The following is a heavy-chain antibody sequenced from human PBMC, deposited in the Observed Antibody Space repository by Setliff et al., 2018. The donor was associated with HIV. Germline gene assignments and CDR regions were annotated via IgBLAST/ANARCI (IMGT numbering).Heavy chain of an antibody. CDR3: ARDGSSGGVYSWADY. CDR1: GYTFTKSN. Sequence: ASVKVSCKASGYTFTKSNIHWVRQAPGQGLEWMGAIIPSGGSTGYAEKFQARVTMTRDTSTSTVYMELSGLREEDTAVYYCARDGSSGGVYSWADYWGQGTLVTVSS. D-gene: IGHD3-10*01. J-gene: IGHJ4*02. V-gene: IGHV1-46*01. CDR2: IIPSGGST.